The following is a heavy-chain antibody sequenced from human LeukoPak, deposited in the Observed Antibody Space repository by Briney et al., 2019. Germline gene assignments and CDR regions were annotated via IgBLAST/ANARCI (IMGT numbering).Heavy chain of an antibody. CDR1: GGSISSYY. J-gene: IGHJ6*03. CDR3: ARALRGYCMDV. D-gene: IGHD3-10*01. CDR2: IYHSGNT. Sequence: PSETLSLTCTVSGGSISSYYWSWIRQPPGKGLEWIGYIYHSGNTNYNPSLKSRVTISVDTSKNQFSLKLTSVTAADTAVYHCARALRGYCMDVWGKGTTVTVSS. V-gene: IGHV4-59*01.